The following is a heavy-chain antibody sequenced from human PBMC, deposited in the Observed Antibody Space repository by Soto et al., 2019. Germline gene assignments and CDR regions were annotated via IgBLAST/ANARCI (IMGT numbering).Heavy chain of an antibody. J-gene: IGHJ3*02. CDR3: ARVLSSGYDAFDI. D-gene: IGHD5-18*01. Sequence: SVKVSCKASGGTFSSYAISWVRQAPGQGLEWMGGIIPIFGTANYAQKFQGRVTITADESTSTAYLELSSLRSEDTAVYDCARVLSSGYDAFDIWGQGTMVTVSS. V-gene: IGHV1-69*13. CDR2: IIPIFGTA. CDR1: GGTFSSYA.